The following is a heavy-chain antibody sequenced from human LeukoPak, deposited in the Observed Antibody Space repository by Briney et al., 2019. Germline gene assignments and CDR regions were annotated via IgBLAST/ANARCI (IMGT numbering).Heavy chain of an antibody. J-gene: IGHJ4*02. V-gene: IGHV4-39*07. D-gene: IGHD1-26*01. CDR3: ARPADWELRGSYFDY. Sequence: SETLSLTCTVSGGSISSSSYYWGWIRQPPGKGLEWIGSIYHSGSTYYNPSLKSRVTISVDTSKNQFSLKLSSVTAADTAVYYCARPADWELRGSYFDYWGQGTLVTVSS. CDR2: IYHSGST. CDR1: GGSISSSSYY.